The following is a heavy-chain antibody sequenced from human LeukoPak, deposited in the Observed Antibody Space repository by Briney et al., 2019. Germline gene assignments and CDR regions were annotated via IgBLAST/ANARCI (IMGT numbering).Heavy chain of an antibody. J-gene: IGHJ4*02. CDR2: INDDGSTT. Sequence: PGGSLRLSCAASGFAFNTYSMNWVRHAPGKGLVWVSRINDDGSTTSYADSVKGRFTISRDNAKNTLYLQMNSLRAEDTAVYYCARGPAANSGNYYVGDYWGQGTLVTVSS. CDR3: ARGPAANSGNYYVGDY. V-gene: IGHV3-74*01. CDR1: GFAFNTYS. D-gene: IGHD1-26*01.